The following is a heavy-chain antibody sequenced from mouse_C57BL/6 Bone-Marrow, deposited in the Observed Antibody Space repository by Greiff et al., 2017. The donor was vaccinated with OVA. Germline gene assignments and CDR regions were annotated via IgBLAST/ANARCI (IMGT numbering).Heavy chain of an antibody. Sequence: QVQLQQSGAELVKPGASVKMSCKASGYTFTSYWITWVKQRPGQGLEWIGDIYPGSGSTNYNEKFKGKATLTVDTSSHTAYLQLSSLTSEDSAVFYCATWGWFPYYFDYWGQGTTLTVSS. D-gene: IGHD1-1*02. CDR3: ATWGWFPYYFDY. J-gene: IGHJ2*01. CDR1: GYTFTSYW. CDR2: IYPGSGST. V-gene: IGHV1-55*01.